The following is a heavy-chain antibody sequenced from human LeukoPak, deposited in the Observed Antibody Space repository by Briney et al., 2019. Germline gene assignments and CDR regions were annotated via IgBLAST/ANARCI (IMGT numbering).Heavy chain of an antibody. CDR1: GFTFSSYA. CDR2: ISYDGSNK. CDR3: ARGEHEYYDFWSGYHAGYYYYYMDV. V-gene: IGHV3-30*01. J-gene: IGHJ6*03. Sequence: GGSLRLSCAASGFTFSSYAMHWVRQAPGKGLEWVAVISYDGSNKYYADYVKGRFTISRDNSKNTLYLQMNSLRAEDTAVYYCARGEHEYYDFWSGYHAGYYYYYMDVWGKGTTVTVSS. D-gene: IGHD3-3*01.